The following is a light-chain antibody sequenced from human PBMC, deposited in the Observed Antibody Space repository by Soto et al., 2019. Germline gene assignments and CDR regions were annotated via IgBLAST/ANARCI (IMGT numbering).Light chain of an antibody. CDR3: QQYAGSRT. Sequence: EIVLTQSPGTLSLSPGERATLCCRASQSVSSSYLAWYQQKPGQAPRLLIYGASSRATGIPDRFSGSGSGTDFTLTISRLEPEDFAVYYCQQYAGSRTFGQGTKVDIK. CDR1: QSVSSSY. CDR2: GAS. J-gene: IGKJ1*01. V-gene: IGKV3-20*01.